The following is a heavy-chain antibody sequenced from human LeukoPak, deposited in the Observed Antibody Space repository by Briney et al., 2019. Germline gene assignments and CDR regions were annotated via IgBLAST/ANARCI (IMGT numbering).Heavy chain of an antibody. CDR3: TRDHGRSIVLQ. Sequence: PSETLSLTCTISRDPISGKYWSWIRQSPGKGLEWIGYIYDSGSTNYNPSLASRVTISVDTSKNQFSLRLTSVTAADTAVYYCTRDHGRSIVLQWGQGTLVTVSS. V-gene: IGHV4-59*12. J-gene: IGHJ4*02. D-gene: IGHD1-26*01. CDR2: IYDSGST. CDR1: RDPISGKY.